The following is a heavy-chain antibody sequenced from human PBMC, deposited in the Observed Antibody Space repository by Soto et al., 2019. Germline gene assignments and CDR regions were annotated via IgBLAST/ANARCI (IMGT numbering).Heavy chain of an antibody. V-gene: IGHV3-33*01. CDR2: IWFDGSNK. Sequence: GGSLRLSCAASGFTFSRDGMHWVRQAPGKGLEWVAVIWFDGSNKFYADSVKGRFTISRDNSKNTVSLQMNSLRDEDSAAYYCATTGPYWGQGTLVTVSS. J-gene: IGHJ4*02. CDR1: GFTFSRDG. CDR3: ATTGPY.